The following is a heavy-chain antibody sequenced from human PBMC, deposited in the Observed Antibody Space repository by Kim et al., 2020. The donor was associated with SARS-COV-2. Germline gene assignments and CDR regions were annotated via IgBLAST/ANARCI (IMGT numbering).Heavy chain of an antibody. Sequence: SETLSLTCAVYGGSFSGYYWSWIRQPPGKGLEWIGEINHSGSTNYNPSLKSRVTISVDTSKNQFSLKLSSVTAADTAVYYCARALTIFGVVDYWGQGTLV. CDR1: GGSFSGYY. J-gene: IGHJ4*02. V-gene: IGHV4-34*01. CDR3: ARALTIFGVVDY. CDR2: INHSGST. D-gene: IGHD3-3*01.